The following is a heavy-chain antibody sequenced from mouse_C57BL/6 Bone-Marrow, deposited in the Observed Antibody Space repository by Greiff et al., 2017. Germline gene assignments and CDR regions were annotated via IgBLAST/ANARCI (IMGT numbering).Heavy chain of an antibody. CDR2: ICSRSGNN. D-gene: IGHD1-3*01. CDR3: ARLNPYYFDY. Sequence: QVQLQQSGAELARPGASLTLSCTASGYSFTRYGLSWVKQTTGQGLEWIGEICSRSGNNYYNDKFKGMATLTADKSSSTEYMELRSLTSEDSAFYFCARLNPYYFDYWGQGTTLTVSS. CDR1: GYSFTRYG. V-gene: IGHV1-81*01. J-gene: IGHJ2*01.